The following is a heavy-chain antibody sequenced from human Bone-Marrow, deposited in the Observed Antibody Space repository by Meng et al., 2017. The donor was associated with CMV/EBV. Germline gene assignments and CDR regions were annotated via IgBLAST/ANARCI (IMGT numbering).Heavy chain of an antibody. J-gene: IGHJ4*02. Sequence: EVQLVVSGVRLVQPGGFLRLSCAASGFTLSNYWMTWVRRSPGKGLEWVANIGKDGRDKYYVDSVKGRFTISRDNSKNSLYLQMNSLRVDDTAVYYCARDPDWHQFDYWGQGTLVTVSS. CDR3: ARDPDWHQFDY. V-gene: IGHV3-7*04. CDR2: IGKDGRDK. CDR1: GFTLSNYW. D-gene: IGHD3-9*01.